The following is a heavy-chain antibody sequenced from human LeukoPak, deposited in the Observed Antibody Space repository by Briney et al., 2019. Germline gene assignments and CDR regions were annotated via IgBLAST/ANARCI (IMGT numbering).Heavy chain of an antibody. CDR1: GGSISSGSYY. CDR3: ARADPSIAAVDY. J-gene: IGHJ4*02. V-gene: IGHV4-61*02. D-gene: IGHD6-13*01. Sequence: SQTLSLTCTVSGGSISSGSYYWSWIRQPAGKGLEWIGRIYTSGSTNYNPSLKSRVTISVDTSKNQFSLKLSSVTAADTAVYYCARADPSIAAVDYWGQGTLVTVSS. CDR2: IYTSGST.